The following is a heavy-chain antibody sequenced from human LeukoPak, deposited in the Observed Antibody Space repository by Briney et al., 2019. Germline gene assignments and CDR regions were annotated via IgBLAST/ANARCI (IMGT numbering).Heavy chain of an antibody. CDR1: GFTFSSYE. D-gene: IGHD2-2*01. CDR3: ARAPRYCSGTSCYGAFDI. CDR2: ISSSGSTI. J-gene: IGHJ3*02. V-gene: IGHV3-48*03. Sequence: GGSLRLPCAASGFTFSSYEMNWVRQAPGKGLEWVSYISSSGSTIYYADSVKGRFTISRDNAKNSLYLQMNSLRAEDTAVYYCARAPRYCSGTSCYGAFDIWGQGTMVTVSS.